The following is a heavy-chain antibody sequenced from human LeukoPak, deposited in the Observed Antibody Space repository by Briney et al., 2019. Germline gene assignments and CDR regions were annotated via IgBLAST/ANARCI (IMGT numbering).Heavy chain of an antibody. J-gene: IGHJ4*02. CDR2: IYSGGTT. CDR1: GFSFSSYA. D-gene: IGHD5-18*01. Sequence: GGSLRLSCAASGFSFSSYAMSWVRQAPGKGLEWVSVIYSGGTTYYADSVKGRFTISRDNSKNTLHLQMNSLRAEDTAVYYCARDQYSYAHAAHWGQGTLVTVSS. V-gene: IGHV3-66*01. CDR3: ARDQYSYAHAAH.